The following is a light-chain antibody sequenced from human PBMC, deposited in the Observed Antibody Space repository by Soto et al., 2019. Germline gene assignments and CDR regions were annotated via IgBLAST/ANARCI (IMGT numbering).Light chain of an antibody. CDR2: DAS. CDR1: QSVSSS. V-gene: IGKV3-11*01. Sequence: EIVLTQSPATLSLSPGERATLSCRASQSVSSSLAWYQQKPGQAPRLLIYDASNMGTGIPARFSGSGSGTDFTLPISSLEPEDFAVYYCQQRSNWPLTFGGGTKVEIK. CDR3: QQRSNWPLT. J-gene: IGKJ4*01.